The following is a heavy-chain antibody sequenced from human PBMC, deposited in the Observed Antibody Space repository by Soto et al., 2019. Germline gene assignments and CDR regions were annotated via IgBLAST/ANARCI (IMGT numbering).Heavy chain of an antibody. V-gene: IGHV1-69*01. J-gene: IGHJ6*02. D-gene: IGHD5-12*01. CDR3: ARVPSRDGYDWRGRLRYYGLDV. CDR2: IITIFGTA. Sequence: QVQLVQSVAEVKKPGSSVKVSCKASGGTFSSYAISWVRQAPGQGLEWMGGIITIFGTANYAPKFQGRVTSTAAESTSTAYTELSSLRSEDTAVYYSARVPSRDGYDWRGRLRYYGLDVWGQGTTVTVSS. CDR1: GGTFSSYA.